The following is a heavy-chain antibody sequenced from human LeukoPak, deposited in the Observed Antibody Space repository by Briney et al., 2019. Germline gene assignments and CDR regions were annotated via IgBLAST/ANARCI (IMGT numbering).Heavy chain of an antibody. CDR2: IHFSGST. J-gene: IGHJ4*02. V-gene: IGHV4-59*01. CDR3: ARDLGGIYFDY. D-gene: IGHD1-26*01. Sequence: SETLSLTCTVSGASISSYYWSWIRQPPGKGLEWIGSIHFSGSTNYNPSLRSRVTISVDTSKNQLSLKLSSVTAADTAVYYCARDLGGIYFDYWGQGTLVTVSS. CDR1: GASISSYY.